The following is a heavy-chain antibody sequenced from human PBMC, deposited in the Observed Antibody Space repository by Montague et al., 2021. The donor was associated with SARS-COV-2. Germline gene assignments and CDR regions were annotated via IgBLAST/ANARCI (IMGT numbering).Heavy chain of an antibody. D-gene: IGHD1-20*01. Sequence: SETLSPTCSVSGGSISSYYWSWIRQSPGKGLEWIGYIFHSGITEYNPSXKSRVTISVDMSKNQFSLQLNSVTAADSAVYYCARTEYNWNDWFDPWGQGTLVTVSS. CDR3: ARTEYNWNDWFDP. CDR2: IFHSGIT. J-gene: IGHJ5*02. V-gene: IGHV4-59*13. CDR1: GGSISSYY.